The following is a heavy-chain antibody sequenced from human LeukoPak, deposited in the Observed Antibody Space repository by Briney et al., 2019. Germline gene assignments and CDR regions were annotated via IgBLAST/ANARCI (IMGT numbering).Heavy chain of an antibody. V-gene: IGHV3-20*04. CDR3: ASGIAAAADY. D-gene: IGHD6-13*01. Sequence: GGSLRLSCAASGFTFDDYGMSWVRQAAGKGLEWVSGINWNGGSTGYADSVKGRFTISRDNAKNSLYLQMNSLRAEDTALYYCASGIAAAADYWGQGTLVTVSS. J-gene: IGHJ4*02. CDR1: GFTFDDYG. CDR2: INWNGGST.